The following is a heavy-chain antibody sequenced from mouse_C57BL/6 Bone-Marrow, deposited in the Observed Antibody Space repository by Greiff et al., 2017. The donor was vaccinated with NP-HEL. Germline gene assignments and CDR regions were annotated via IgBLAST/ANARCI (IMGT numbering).Heavy chain of an antibody. CDR2: IWWDDDK. CDR1: GFSLSTFGMG. J-gene: IGHJ2*01. D-gene: IGHD1-1*01. Sequence: QVTLKESGPGILQPSQTLSLTCSFSGFSLSTFGMGVGWIRQPSGKGLEWLAHIWWDDDKYYNPALKSRPTISKATSKHPVCHKIANVDTADTATYYCARILDYYGSSGGFDYWGQGTTLTVSS. V-gene: IGHV8-8*01. CDR3: ARILDYYGSSGGFDY.